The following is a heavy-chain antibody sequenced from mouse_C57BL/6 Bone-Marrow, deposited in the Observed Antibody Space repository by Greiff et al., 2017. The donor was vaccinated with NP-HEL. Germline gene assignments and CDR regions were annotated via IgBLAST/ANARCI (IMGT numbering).Heavy chain of an antibody. CDR1: GYTFTSYW. CDR3: ASEEGVTTPFDV. J-gene: IGHJ1*03. Sequence: QVQLQQPGAELVMPGASVKLSCKASGYTFTSYWMHWVKQRPGQGLEWIGEIDPSDSYTNYNQKFKGKSTLTVDKSSSTAYMQLSSLTSEDSAVYYCASEEGVTTPFDVWGTGTTVTVSS. V-gene: IGHV1-69*01. CDR2: IDPSDSYT. D-gene: IGHD2-2*01.